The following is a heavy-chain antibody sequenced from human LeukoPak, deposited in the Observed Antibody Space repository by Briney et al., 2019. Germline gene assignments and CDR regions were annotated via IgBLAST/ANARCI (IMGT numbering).Heavy chain of an antibody. J-gene: IGHJ6*03. Sequence: PGGSLRLSCAASGFTFSSYSMNWVRQAPGKGLEWVSSISSSSSYIYYADSVKGRFTISRDNSKNTLYLQMNSLRAEDTAVYYCARDQLGENYYYYMDVWGKGTTVTVSS. CDR2: ISSSSSYI. D-gene: IGHD1-1*01. CDR3: ARDQLGENYYYYMDV. CDR1: GFTFSSYS. V-gene: IGHV3-21*01.